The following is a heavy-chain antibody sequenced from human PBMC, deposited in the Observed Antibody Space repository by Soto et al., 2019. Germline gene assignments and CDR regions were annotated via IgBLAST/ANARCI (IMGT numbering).Heavy chain of an antibody. CDR1: GHTFATYG. V-gene: IGHV1-18*01. CDR3: AREYCDTTSCYGGDY. J-gene: IGHJ4*02. Sequence: SSVKVSCKASGHTFATYGISWVRHAPEQGLEWMGWISIDNGNTKYAQKFQGRVTMTTDTSTNTAYMDLRSLRSDDTAIYYCAREYCDTTSCYGGDYRGQGTLVTVSS. CDR2: ISIDNGNT. D-gene: IGHD2-2*01.